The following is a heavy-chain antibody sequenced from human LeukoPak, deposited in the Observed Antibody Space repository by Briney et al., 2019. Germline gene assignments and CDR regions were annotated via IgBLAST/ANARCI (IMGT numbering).Heavy chain of an antibody. V-gene: IGHV1-2*06. CDR2: INPNNGAT. CDR1: EYIFTGYY. D-gene: IGHD1-26*01. J-gene: IGHJ4*02. Sequence: ASVKVSCKASEYIFTGYYMHWVRQAPGQGLEWMGRINPNNGATNYAQKFQGRVTITGDTSINTDYMELSSLRSDDTAVYYCTRESGSYHGNDYWGQGTLVTVSS. CDR3: TRESGSYHGNDY.